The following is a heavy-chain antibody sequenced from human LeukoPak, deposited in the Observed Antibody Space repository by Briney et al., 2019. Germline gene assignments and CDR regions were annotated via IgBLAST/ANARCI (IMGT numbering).Heavy chain of an antibody. V-gene: IGHV3-30-3*01. J-gene: IGHJ4*02. CDR3: ARDGSPDCTNGICYTRFLYYFDY. Sequence: GGSLRLSCAASGFTFSSHAMHWVRQTPGKGLEWVAIISYHGSNKYYADSVKGRFTISRDNSKNTLYLQMNSLRADDTAVYFCARDGSPDCTNGICYTRFLYYFDYWGQGTLVTVSS. D-gene: IGHD2-8*01. CDR2: ISYHGSNK. CDR1: GFTFSSHA.